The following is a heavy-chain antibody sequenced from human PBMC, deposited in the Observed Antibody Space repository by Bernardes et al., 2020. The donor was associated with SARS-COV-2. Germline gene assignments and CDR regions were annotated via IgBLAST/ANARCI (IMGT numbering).Heavy chain of an antibody. CDR1: GFTFSIDA. Sequence: GGSLRLSCEASGFTFSIDAMSWVRQAPGKGPEWVSAISSSGASRYYADSVKGRSTISRDNSKNTLFLQMNGLRAEDTAVYYCAKGGPGVTGDAFDVWGHGTMVTVSS. V-gene: IGHV3-23*01. CDR3: AKGGPGVTGDAFDV. J-gene: IGHJ3*01. D-gene: IGHD2-8*01. CDR2: ISSSGASR.